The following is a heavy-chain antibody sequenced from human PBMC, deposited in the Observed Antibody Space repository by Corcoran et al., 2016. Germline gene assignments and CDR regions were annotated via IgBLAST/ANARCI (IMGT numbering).Heavy chain of an antibody. CDR2: INHSGST. D-gene: IGHD6-13*01. CDR1: GGSFSGYY. J-gene: IGHJ4*02. V-gene: IGHV4-34*01. Sequence: QVQLQQWGAGLLKPSETLSLTCAVYGGSFSGYYWSWIRQPPGKGLEWIGEINHSGSTNYNPSLKSRFTISVDTSKNQFSLKLSSVTAADTAVYYCARDTVYSSSWYLDYWGQGTLVTVSS. CDR3: ARDTVYSSSWYLDY.